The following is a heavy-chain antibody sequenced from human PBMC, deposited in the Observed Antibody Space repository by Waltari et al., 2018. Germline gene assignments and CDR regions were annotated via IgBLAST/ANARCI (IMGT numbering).Heavy chain of an antibody. J-gene: IGHJ6*02. CDR3: ARGGGYSYGRNYYYYGMDV. CDR1: GSFSGYY. Sequence: GSFSGYYWSWIRQPPGKGLEWIGEINHSGSTNYNPSLKSRVIISVDTSKNQFSLKLSSVTAADTAVYYCARGGGYSYGRNYYYYGMDVWGQGTTVTVSS. D-gene: IGHD5-18*01. CDR2: INHSGST. V-gene: IGHV4-34*01.